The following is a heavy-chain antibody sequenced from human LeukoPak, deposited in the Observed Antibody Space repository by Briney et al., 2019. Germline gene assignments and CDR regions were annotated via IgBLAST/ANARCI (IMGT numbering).Heavy chain of an antibody. V-gene: IGHV3-15*07. D-gene: IGHD4-17*01. CDR1: GFTFSNAW. CDR3: ASDTTHDYGDYIGAFDV. CDR2: IKSKSDSGTT. J-gene: IGHJ3*01. Sequence: GGSLRLSCAASGFTFSNAWMNWVRQAPGKGLEWVGRIKSKSDSGTTDFAAPVKGRFTISRDDSQNTLYLQMNSLKTEDTAVYYCASDTTHDYGDYIGAFDVWGQGTMVTVSS.